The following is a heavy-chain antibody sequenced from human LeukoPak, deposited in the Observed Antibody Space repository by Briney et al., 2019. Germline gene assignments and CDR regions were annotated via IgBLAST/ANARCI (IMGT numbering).Heavy chain of an antibody. Sequence: GGSLRLACAASGFTFSSYSIHWVRQAPGKGLDWVAVISFDGSNRYYADSVKGRFTISRDNSKNTLYLQMDSLRVEDTAVYYCAKVLEYSSSSRGNYYYYMDVWGRGTTVTVSS. J-gene: IGHJ6*03. V-gene: IGHV3-30-3*01. CDR2: ISFDGSNR. CDR3: AKVLEYSSSSRGNYYYYMDV. CDR1: GFTFSSYS. D-gene: IGHD6-6*01.